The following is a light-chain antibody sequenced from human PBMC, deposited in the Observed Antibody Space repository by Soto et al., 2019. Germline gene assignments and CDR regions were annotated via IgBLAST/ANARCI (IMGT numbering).Light chain of an antibody. J-gene: IGKJ3*01. CDR2: AAS. CDR1: QIIGSW. Sequence: DIQMTQSPSSVSASIGDRVTITCRASQIIGSWLAWYQQKPGSAPTLLIYAASSLQSGGPSRSSASGSVTDFPLTITSLQAEDSAPSYCQPANSFPFTFGPGTRVDIK. CDR3: QPANSFPFT. V-gene: IGKV1-12*02.